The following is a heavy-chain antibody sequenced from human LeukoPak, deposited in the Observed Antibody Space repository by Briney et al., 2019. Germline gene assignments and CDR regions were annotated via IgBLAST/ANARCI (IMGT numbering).Heavy chain of an antibody. Sequence: GGSLRLSCAASGFTFSSYAMSWVRQAPGKGLEWVSAISGSGGSTYYADSVKGRFTISRDNSKNTLYLQMNSLRAEDTAVYYCAKARGLGGSDQDLAPGDICSAPGGQEPLVTVSS. J-gene: IGHJ5*02. CDR1: GFTFSSYA. V-gene: IGHV3-23*01. CDR3: AKARGLGGSDQDLAPGDICSAP. D-gene: IGHD3-16*01. CDR2: ISGSGGST.